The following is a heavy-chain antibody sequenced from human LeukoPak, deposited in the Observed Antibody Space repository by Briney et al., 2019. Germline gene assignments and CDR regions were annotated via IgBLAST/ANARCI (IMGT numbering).Heavy chain of an antibody. D-gene: IGHD1-26*01. CDR2: IRYDGNNK. Sequence: PGGSLRLSCSASGFTFSSYGMHWVRQAPGKGLEGVAFIRYDGNNKYYADSVEGRFTISRDNSKNTLYLQVNSLRAEDTAVYYCAKSINSGSYLDYWGQGTLVTVSS. V-gene: IGHV3-30*02. J-gene: IGHJ4*02. CDR3: AKSINSGSYLDY. CDR1: GFTFSSYG.